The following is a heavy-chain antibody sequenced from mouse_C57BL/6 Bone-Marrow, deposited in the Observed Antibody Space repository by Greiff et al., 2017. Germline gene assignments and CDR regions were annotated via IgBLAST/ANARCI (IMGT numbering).Heavy chain of an antibody. CDR1: GFNIKDDY. CDR2: IDPENGDT. J-gene: IGHJ3*01. D-gene: IGHD2-3*01. Sequence: VQLKQSGAELVRPGASVKLSCTASGFNIKDDYMHWVKQRPEQGLEWIGWIDPENGDTEYASKFQGKATITADTSSNTAYLQLSSLTSEDTAVYYCTFYFAVAYWGQGTLVTVSA. V-gene: IGHV14-4*01. CDR3: TFYFAVAY.